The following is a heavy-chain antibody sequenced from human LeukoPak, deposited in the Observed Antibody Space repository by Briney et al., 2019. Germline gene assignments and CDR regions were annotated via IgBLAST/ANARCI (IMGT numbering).Heavy chain of an antibody. V-gene: IGHV3-30-3*01. D-gene: IGHD3-10*01. CDR2: ISYDGSNK. CDR3: ARDGGGYYASGTHYYFDC. Sequence: GGSLRLSCAASGITFSSYPMHWVRQAPGQGLEWVGVISYDGSNKYSADSVKGRFTISRDNSKNTMYLQVSSLRAEDTAVYYCARDGGGYYASGTHYYFDCWGQGTLVTVSS. J-gene: IGHJ4*02. CDR1: GITFSSYP.